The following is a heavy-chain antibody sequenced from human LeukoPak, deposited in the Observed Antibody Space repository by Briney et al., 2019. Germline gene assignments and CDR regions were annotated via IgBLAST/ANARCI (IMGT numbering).Heavy chain of an antibody. Sequence: GGSLRLSCAASGFTFSRNWMHWVRQAPGKGLVWVSRINSDGSITNYADSAKGRFTISRDNAKNTLYLQMSSLRAEDTAVYYCAKIDAYWLQGTLVTVSS. CDR3: AKIDAY. CDR2: INSDGSIT. J-gene: IGHJ4*02. CDR1: GFTFSRNW. V-gene: IGHV3-74*01.